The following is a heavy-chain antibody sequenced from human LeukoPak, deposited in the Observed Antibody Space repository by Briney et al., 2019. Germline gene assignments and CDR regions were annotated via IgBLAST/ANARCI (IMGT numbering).Heavy chain of an antibody. V-gene: IGHV4-59*08. CDR3: ARLEVPAANNWFDP. J-gene: IGHJ5*02. Sequence: SETLSLTCSVSGGSMSSYYWSWIRQPPGKGLEWMGYIYYSGSTNYHPSLKSRVTISVDTSKNQFSLKLSSVTAADTAVYYCARLEVPAANNWFDPWGQGTLVTVSS. CDR2: IYYSGST. CDR1: GGSMSSYY. D-gene: IGHD2-2*01.